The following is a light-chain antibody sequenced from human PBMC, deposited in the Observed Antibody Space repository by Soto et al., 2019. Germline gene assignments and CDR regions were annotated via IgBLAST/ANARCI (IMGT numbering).Light chain of an antibody. J-gene: IGLJ1*01. Sequence: QSALTQPASVSGSPGQSITISCTGTSSDVGGHNYVSWYQQLPGKAPKLMIYDVSDRPSGVSNRFSGSKSGSTASLTISGLQAEDEADYYCSSYTSSSLYVFGTGTKLTVL. CDR3: SSYTSSSLYV. V-gene: IGLV2-14*01. CDR2: DVS. CDR1: SSDVGGHNY.